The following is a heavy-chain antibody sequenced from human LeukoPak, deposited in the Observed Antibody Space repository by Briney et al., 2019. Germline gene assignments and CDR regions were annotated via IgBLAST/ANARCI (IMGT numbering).Heavy chain of an antibody. D-gene: IGHD2-8*01. CDR2: IGLTFATA. Sequence: SLKLSCKASRATVSRYAISWVPQAAGQRRECRGGIGLTFATANSAQKFQGRVTITTDESPSTVYMELSSLRSEDTAVYYCARAGRRRMYYMDVWGKGTMVTVSS. CDR3: ARAGRRRMYYMDV. CDR1: RATVSRYA. V-gene: IGHV1-69*05. J-gene: IGHJ6*03.